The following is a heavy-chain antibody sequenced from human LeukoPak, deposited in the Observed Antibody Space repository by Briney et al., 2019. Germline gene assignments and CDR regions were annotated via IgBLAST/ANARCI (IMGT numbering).Heavy chain of an antibody. CDR2: IKSKTDGGTT. Sequence: KPGGSLRLSCAASGFTFSNTWMSWVRQAPGKGLEWVGRIKSKTDGGTTDYAAPVKGRFTISRDDSKNTLYLQMNSLRGEDTAVYFCARGRNVVATSGYFDYWGQGTLVTVSS. V-gene: IGHV3-15*01. CDR1: GFTFSNTW. CDR3: ARGRNVVATSGYFDY. J-gene: IGHJ4*02. D-gene: IGHD5-12*01.